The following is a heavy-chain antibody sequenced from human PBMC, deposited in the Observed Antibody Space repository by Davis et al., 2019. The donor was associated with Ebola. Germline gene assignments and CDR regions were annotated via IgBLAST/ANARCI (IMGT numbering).Heavy chain of an antibody. J-gene: IGHJ6*02. CDR3: ARSSGVDTAMADYGMDV. V-gene: IGHV5-51*01. CDR1: GYSFTSYW. Sequence: GESLKISCKGSGYSFTSYWIGWVRQMPGKGLEWMGIIYPGDSDTRYSPSFQGQVTISADKSISTAYLQWSSLKASDTAMYYCARSSGVDTAMADYGMDVWGQGTTVTVSS. D-gene: IGHD5-18*01. CDR2: IYPGDSDT.